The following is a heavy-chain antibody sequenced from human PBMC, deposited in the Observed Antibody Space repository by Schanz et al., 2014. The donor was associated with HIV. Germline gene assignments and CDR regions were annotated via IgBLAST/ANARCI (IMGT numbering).Heavy chain of an antibody. J-gene: IGHJ4*02. D-gene: IGHD4-4*01. V-gene: IGHV1-8*01. CDR3: ARGGYYSANEVGFDH. CDR2: MNPMNGHT. CDR1: GYTFLGYD. Sequence: QVQLVQSGTEVKKPGASVKVSCKASGYTFLGYDINWVRQATGQGPEWMGWMNPMNGHTDYAQKFQSRVTMTSDTSTSTAYMELRSLRSEDTAIYYCARGGYYSANEVGFDHWGQGTLVAVSS.